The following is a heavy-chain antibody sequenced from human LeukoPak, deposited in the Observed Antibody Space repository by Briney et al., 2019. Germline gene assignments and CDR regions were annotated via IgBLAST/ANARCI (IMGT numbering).Heavy chain of an antibody. D-gene: IGHD2-15*01. Sequence: SETLSLTCAVSGYSISSGYYWGWIRLPPGKGLEWIGSIYHSGSTYYNPSLKSRVTISVDTSKNQFSLKLSSVTAADTAVYYCASGGAVVVAATHFDYWGQGTLVTVSS. V-gene: IGHV4-38-2*01. CDR2: IYHSGST. CDR3: ASGGAVVVAATHFDY. J-gene: IGHJ4*02. CDR1: GYSISSGYY.